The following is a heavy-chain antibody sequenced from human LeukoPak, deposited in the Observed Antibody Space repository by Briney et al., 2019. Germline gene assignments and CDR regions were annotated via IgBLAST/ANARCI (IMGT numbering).Heavy chain of an antibody. CDR3: AREGGELSRGAFDI. V-gene: IGHV3-48*01. CDR1: GFIFGRDS. D-gene: IGHD1-26*01. Sequence: PGGSLTLSCAASGFIFGRDSMNWVRQAPGRGLEWISYISRDSDIRYYADSVRGRFTISRDNSKNTLYLQMNSLRAEDTAVYYCAREGGELSRGAFDIWGQGTMSPSLQ. J-gene: IGHJ3*02. CDR2: ISRDSDIR.